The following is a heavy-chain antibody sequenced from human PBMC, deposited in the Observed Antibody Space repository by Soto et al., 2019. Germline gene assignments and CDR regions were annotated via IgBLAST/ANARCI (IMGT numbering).Heavy chain of an antibody. CDR1: GYSFTSYW. CDR2: IYPDDSDT. D-gene: IGHD6-13*01. J-gene: IGHJ5*02. CDR3: ARQGGYSSSWYRRWFDP. V-gene: IGHV5-51*01. Sequence: GESLKISCKGSGYSFTSYWIGWVRQMPGKGLEWMGIIYPDDSDTRYSPSFQGQVTISADKSISTAYLQWSSLKASDTAMYYCARQGGYSSSWYRRWFDPWGQGTLVTVSS.